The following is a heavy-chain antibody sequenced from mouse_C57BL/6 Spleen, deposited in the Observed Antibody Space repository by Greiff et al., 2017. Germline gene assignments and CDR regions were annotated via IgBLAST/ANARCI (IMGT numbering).Heavy chain of an antibody. J-gene: IGHJ3*01. CDR1: GFTFNTYA. V-gene: IGHV10-3*01. D-gene: IGHD1-1*01. Sequence: EVQRVESGGGLVQPKGSLKLSCAASGFTFNTYAMHWVRQAPGKGLEWVARIRSKSSNYATYYADSVKDRFTISRDDSQSMLYLQMYNLKTEDTAMYYCVRDNLYYGSSYLAYWGQGTLVTVSA. CDR2: IRSKSSNYAT. CDR3: VRDNLYYGSSYLAY.